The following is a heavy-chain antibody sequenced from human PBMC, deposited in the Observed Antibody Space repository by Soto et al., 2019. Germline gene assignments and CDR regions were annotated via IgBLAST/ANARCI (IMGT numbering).Heavy chain of an antibody. CDR2: ISGSGGST. J-gene: IGHJ4*02. V-gene: IGHV3-23*01. CDR1: GFTFSSYA. CDR3: AKHYYGSGSYYNPCDY. Sequence: GGSLRLSCAASGFTFSSYAMSWVRQAPGKGLEWVSAISGSGGSTYYADSVKGRFTISRDNSKNTLYLQMNSLRAEDTAVYYCAKHYYGSGSYYNPCDYWGQGTLVTVSS. D-gene: IGHD3-10*01.